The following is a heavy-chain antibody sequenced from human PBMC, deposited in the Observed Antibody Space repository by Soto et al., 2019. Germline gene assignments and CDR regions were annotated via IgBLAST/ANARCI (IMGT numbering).Heavy chain of an antibody. Sequence: QVQLQESGPGLMKPSGTLSLTCAVSGGSISSPNWWTWVRQPPGKGLEWIGEIFHSGSTNYNPSLKSRVTMLVDKSKNQFSLILNSVTAAETAVYYCAKASSGYHPRGQGTLVTVSS. D-gene: IGHD3-22*01. CDR2: IFHSGST. CDR1: GGSISSPNW. V-gene: IGHV4-4*02. J-gene: IGHJ5*02. CDR3: AKASSGYHP.